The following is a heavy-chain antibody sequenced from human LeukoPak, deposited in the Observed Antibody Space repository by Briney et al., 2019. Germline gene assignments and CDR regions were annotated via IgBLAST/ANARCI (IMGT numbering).Heavy chain of an antibody. CDR2: ISATGGST. CDR1: GFTFSSYA. Sequence: GGSLRLSCAASGFTFSSYAMSWVRQAPGKGLEWVSGISATGGSTYYADSVKGRFTISRDNSKNTLYLQMNSLRAEDTAVYYCAKGQGGYYFDFWGQGTLVTVSS. J-gene: IGHJ4*02. CDR3: AKGQGGYYFDF. V-gene: IGHV3-23*01. D-gene: IGHD3-16*01.